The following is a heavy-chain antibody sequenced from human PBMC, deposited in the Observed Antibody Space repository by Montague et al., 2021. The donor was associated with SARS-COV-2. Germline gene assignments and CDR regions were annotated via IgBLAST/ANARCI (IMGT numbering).Heavy chain of an antibody. CDR2: YI. CDR3: ERQEYGMDV. V-gene: IGHV3-21*01. J-gene: IGHJ6*01. Sequence: YIYYGDSMKDRVIISRDNAKNSLYLQMNSLRVEDTAIYYCERQEYGMDVWGQGTTVNVSS.